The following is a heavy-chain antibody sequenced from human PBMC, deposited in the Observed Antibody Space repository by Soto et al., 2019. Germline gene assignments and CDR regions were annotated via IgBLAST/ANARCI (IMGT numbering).Heavy chain of an antibody. D-gene: IGHD3-9*01. Sequence: QVQLVESGGGVVQPGRSLRLSCAASGFTFSSYAMHWVRQAPGKGLEWVAVISYDGSNKYYADSVKGRFTISRDNSKNTLYLQMNSLRAEDTAVYYWARVLRYFDWLGSFDYWGQGTLVTVSS. J-gene: IGHJ4*02. CDR3: ARVLRYFDWLGSFDY. V-gene: IGHV3-30-3*01. CDR2: ISYDGSNK. CDR1: GFTFSSYA.